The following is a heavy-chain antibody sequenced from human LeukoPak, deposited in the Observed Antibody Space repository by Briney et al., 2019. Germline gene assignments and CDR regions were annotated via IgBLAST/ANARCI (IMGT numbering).Heavy chain of an antibody. D-gene: IGHD6-19*01. V-gene: IGHV3-23*01. J-gene: IGHJ4*02. Sequence: GGSLRLSCAASGFTFNSYAMSWVRQAPGKGLEWVSAIVGDTVTFYTDSVKGRFTISRDNSKNTLYLQMNSLRAEDTAVYYCARDTHSSGWYYFDYWGQGTLVTVSS. CDR2: IVGDTVT. CDR3: ARDTHSSGWYYFDY. CDR1: GFTFNSYA.